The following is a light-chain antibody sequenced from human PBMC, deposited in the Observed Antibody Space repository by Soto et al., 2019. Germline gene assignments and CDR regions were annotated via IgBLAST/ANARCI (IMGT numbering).Light chain of an antibody. V-gene: IGLV2-14*01. Sequence: QSVLTQPASVSGSPGHSITISCTGTSSDVGGYNYVSWYQQHPGKAPKLMIYDVRSRPSGVSNRFSGSKSGNTASLTISGLQAEDEADYYCSAYTSSSTRVFGGGTQLTVL. CDR1: SSDVGGYNY. CDR3: SAYTSSSTRV. CDR2: DVR. J-gene: IGLJ3*02.